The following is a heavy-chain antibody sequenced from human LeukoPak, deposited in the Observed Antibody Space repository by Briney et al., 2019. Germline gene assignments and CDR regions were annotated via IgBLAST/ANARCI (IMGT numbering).Heavy chain of an antibody. Sequence: SETLSLTCTVSGDSMSGYYWSWIRQPPGTGLEWIGYVYFSGSTTYNPSLKSRVTISDDTSKNQFYLKLSSVTAADTAMYYCARGLGSSSWFSLKGDQYYFDYWGQGALVTVSS. D-gene: IGHD6-13*01. CDR3: ARGLGSSSWFSLKGDQYYFDY. CDR1: GDSMSGYY. J-gene: IGHJ4*02. V-gene: IGHV4-59*01. CDR2: VYFSGST.